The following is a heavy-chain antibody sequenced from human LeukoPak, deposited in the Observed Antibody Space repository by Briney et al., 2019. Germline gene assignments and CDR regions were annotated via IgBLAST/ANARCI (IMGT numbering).Heavy chain of an antibody. CDR1: GATFSSYA. Sequence: SVKVSCKASGATFSSYAISWVGQAPGQGLEWMGGIIPIFGTANYAQKLQGRVTITADEATSTAYVELSSLTSEDTSEYYCASNYCSSTSCPGPDYYYYTDGWGKGTTVTVSS. J-gene: IGHJ6*03. V-gene: IGHV1-69*13. CDR3: ASNYCSSTSCPGPDYYYYTDG. D-gene: IGHD2-2*01. CDR2: IIPIFGTA.